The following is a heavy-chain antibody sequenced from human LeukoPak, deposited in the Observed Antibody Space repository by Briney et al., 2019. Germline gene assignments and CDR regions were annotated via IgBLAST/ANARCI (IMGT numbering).Heavy chain of an antibody. CDR3: ARALGGDTDY. V-gene: IGHV4-4*07. CDR2: IYTNGIS. Sequence: PSETLSLTCTVSGGSIRSYYWTWIRQPAGKGLEWIGRIYTNGISNHNPSLKCRVSMSQDTSKNQFSLKVSSVTAADTAVYYCARALGGDTDYWGQGILVTVSS. CDR1: GGSIRSYY. D-gene: IGHD3-16*01. J-gene: IGHJ4*02.